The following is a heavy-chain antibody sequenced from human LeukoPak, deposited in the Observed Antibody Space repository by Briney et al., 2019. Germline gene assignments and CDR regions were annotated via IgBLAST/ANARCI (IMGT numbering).Heavy chain of an antibody. J-gene: IGHJ4*02. CDR1: GFTFSDYE. Sequence: GGSLRLSCAASGFTFSDYEMNWVRQARWKGVEWLSYISSGGYTADYADSVKGRFTISRDNAKNSVYLQMHSLRAEDTGLYYCARSKRDIVATIGYWGQGTLVAVSS. D-gene: IGHD5-12*01. CDR3: ARSKRDIVATIGY. V-gene: IGHV3-48*03. CDR2: ISSGGYTA.